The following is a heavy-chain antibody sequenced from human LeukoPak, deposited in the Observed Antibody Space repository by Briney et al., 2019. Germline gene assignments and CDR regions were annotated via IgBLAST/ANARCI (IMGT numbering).Heavy chain of an antibody. Sequence: SETLSVTCTVSGGSISSSSYYWGWIRQPPGKGLEWIGSIYYSGSTCYNPSLKSRVTISVDTSKNQFSLKLSSVTAADTAVYYCARAHRKPYYFDYWGQGTLVTVSS. J-gene: IGHJ4*02. CDR1: GGSISSSSYY. V-gene: IGHV4-39*07. CDR3: ARAHRKPYYFDY. CDR2: IYYSGST.